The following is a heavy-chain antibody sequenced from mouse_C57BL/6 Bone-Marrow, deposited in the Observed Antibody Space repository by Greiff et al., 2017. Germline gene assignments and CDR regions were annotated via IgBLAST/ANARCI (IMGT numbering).Heavy chain of an antibody. CDR3: TTRGYYGSSSLYWYFDV. CDR1: GFNIKDDY. D-gene: IGHD1-1*01. J-gene: IGHJ1*03. CDR2: IDPENGDT. Sequence: VQLQQSGAELVRPGASVKLSCTASGFNIKDDYMHWVKQRPEQGLEWIGWIDPENGDTEYASKFQGKATITADTSSNKAYLQLSSLTSEDTAVYYCTTRGYYGSSSLYWYFDVWGTGTTVTVSS. V-gene: IGHV14-4*01.